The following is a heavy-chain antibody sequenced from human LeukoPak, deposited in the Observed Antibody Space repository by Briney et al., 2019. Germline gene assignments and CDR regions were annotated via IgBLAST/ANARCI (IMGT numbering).Heavy chain of an antibody. V-gene: IGHV3-30*03. CDR1: GFTFSSYG. Sequence: PGRSLRLSCAASGFTFSSYGMHWVRQAPGKGLEWVAVISYDGSNKYYADSVKGRFTISRDNSKNTLYLQMNSLRAEDTAVYYCARPGEESPGSFDYWGQGTLVTVSS. CDR2: ISYDGSNK. CDR3: ARPGEESPGSFDY. J-gene: IGHJ4*02. D-gene: IGHD3-10*01.